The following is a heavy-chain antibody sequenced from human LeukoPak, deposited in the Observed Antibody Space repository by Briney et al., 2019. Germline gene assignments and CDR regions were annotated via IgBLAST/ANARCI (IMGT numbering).Heavy chain of an antibody. Sequence: SETLPLTCTVSGGSLSTSTYYWGWIRQPPGKGLEWIGSIYYSGSTYYNPSLKSRVTISVDTSKNQFSLELSSVTAADTAVYYCASQPGGVTNYFDYWGQGTLVTVSS. V-gene: IGHV4-39*01. CDR3: ASQPGGVTNYFDY. CDR1: GGSLSTSTYY. J-gene: IGHJ4*02. D-gene: IGHD2-21*02. CDR2: IYYSGST.